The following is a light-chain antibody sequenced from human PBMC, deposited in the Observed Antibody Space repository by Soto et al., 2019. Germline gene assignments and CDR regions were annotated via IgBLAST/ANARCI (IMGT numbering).Light chain of an antibody. V-gene: IGKV3-15*01. CDR1: RNVYTN. CDR3: QQYSNWPPEYT. CDR2: GAS. Sequence: EIVMTQSPATLSVSSGERATLSCRASRNVYTNLAWYQQRPGQAPRLLIYGASTRATDIPGRFSGSGSGTEFTPTSSGLQSEDVAVYYCQQYSNWPPEYTFGQGTKLEI. J-gene: IGKJ2*01.